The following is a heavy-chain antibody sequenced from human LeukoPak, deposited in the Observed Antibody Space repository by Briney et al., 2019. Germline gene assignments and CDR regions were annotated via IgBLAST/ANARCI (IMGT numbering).Heavy chain of an antibody. CDR1: GGSISSYY. CDR3: ARDRFLSSDYYDSSGYSEPMPSDYYYMDV. V-gene: IGHV4-4*07. D-gene: IGHD3-22*01. Sequence: SETLSLTCTVSGGSISSYYWSWIRQPAGKGLEWIGRIYTSGSTNYNPSLKSRFTMSVDTSKNQFSLKLSSVTAADTAVYYCARDRFLSSDYYDSSGYSEPMPSDYYYMDVWGKGTTVTVSS. J-gene: IGHJ6*03. CDR2: IYTSGST.